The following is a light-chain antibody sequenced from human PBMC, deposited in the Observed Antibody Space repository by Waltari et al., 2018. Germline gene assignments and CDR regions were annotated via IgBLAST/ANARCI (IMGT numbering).Light chain of an antibody. V-gene: IGLV2-11*01. CDR2: HVS. Sequence: QSALTQPRSVSGSPGQSVTISCTGAITDFGGYNYVSWYQQLAGKAPKLMIFHVSKRPSRVLDRFSGTKSGDTASLTISGLRTDDEADYYCCSYAGRYTYVFGTGTKVTVL. CDR1: ITDFGGYNY. J-gene: IGLJ1*01. CDR3: CSYAGRYTYV.